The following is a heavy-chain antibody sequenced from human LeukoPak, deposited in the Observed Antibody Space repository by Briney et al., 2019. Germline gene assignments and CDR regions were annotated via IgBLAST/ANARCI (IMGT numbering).Heavy chain of an antibody. V-gene: IGHV1-69*05. J-gene: IGHJ6*03. D-gene: IGHD3-3*01. CDR2: IIPIFGTA. Sequence: SVKVSCKASGGTFSSYAISWVRQAPGQGLEWMGGIIPIFGTANYAQKFQGRVTITTDESTSTAYMEPSSLRSEDTAVYYCARGSLEWLHYYYYYMDVWGKGTTVTVSS. CDR3: ARGSLEWLHYYYYYMDV. CDR1: GGTFSSYA.